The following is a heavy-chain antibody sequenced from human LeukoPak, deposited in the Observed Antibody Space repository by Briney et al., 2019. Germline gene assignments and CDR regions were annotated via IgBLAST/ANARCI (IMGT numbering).Heavy chain of an antibody. CDR3: ARGYGSSWYYYFDY. CDR1: GESFSGYY. D-gene: IGHD6-13*01. CDR2: INHSGST. Sequence: SETLSLTCAVYGESFSGYYWNWIRQPPGKRLEWIGEINHSGSTNYNPSLKSRVTISVDTSKNQFSLNLTSVTAADTAVYYCARGYGSSWYYYFDYWGQGTLVTVSS. V-gene: IGHV4-34*01. J-gene: IGHJ4*02.